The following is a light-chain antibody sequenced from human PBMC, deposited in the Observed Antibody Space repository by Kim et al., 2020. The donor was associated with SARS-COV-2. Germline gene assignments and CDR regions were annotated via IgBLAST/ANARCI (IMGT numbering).Light chain of an antibody. CDR3: QQRSQWPPSWT. J-gene: IGKJ1*01. Sequence: PGERATRSCRASQSVSSYLAWYQQKPGQAPRLLIYDAFNRATGVPARFSGGGSGTDFTLTISSLEPEDFAVYYCQQRSQWPPSWTFGRGTRVEIK. CDR1: QSVSSY. CDR2: DAF. V-gene: IGKV3-11*01.